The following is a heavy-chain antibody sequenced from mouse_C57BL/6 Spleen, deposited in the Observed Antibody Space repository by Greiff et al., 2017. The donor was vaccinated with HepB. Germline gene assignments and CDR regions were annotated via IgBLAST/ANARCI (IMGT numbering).Heavy chain of an antibody. Sequence: QVQLKQSGPGLVQPSQSLSITCTVSGFSLTSYGVHWVRQSPGKGLEWLGVVWSGGSTDYNAAFISRLSISKDNSKSQVFFKMNSLQADDTAIYYCARPFTTVVAYYAMDYWGQGTSVTVSS. V-gene: IGHV2-2*01. CDR2: VWSGGST. J-gene: IGHJ4*01. CDR1: GFSLTSYG. CDR3: ARPFTTVVAYYAMDY. D-gene: IGHD1-1*01.